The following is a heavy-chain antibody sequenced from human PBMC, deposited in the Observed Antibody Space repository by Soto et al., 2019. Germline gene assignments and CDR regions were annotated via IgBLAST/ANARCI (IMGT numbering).Heavy chain of an antibody. CDR1: GGSFSGYY. CDR3: ARGRGSSWYRDYYYYGMDV. CDR2: INHSGST. D-gene: IGHD6-13*01. V-gene: IGHV4-34*01. Sequence: SETLSLTCAVYGGSFSGYYWSWIRQPPGKGLEWIGEINHSGSTNYNPSLKSRVTISVDTSKNQFSLKLSSVTAADTAVYYCARGRGSSWYRDYYYYGMDVWGQGTTVTVCS. J-gene: IGHJ6*02.